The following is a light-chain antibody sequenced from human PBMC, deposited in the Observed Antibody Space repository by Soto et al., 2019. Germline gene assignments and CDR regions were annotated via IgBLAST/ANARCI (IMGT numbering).Light chain of an antibody. CDR3: QQRSNWLT. CDR1: QSVSSS. Sequence: EIVLTQSPATLSLSPGERATLSCRASQSVSSSLAWYQQKPGQAPRLLIYDASSRATGIPARFSGSGSGTDFTLTISGLEPEEFAVYYCQQRSNWLTFGGGTKVEIK. V-gene: IGKV3-11*01. CDR2: DAS. J-gene: IGKJ4*01.